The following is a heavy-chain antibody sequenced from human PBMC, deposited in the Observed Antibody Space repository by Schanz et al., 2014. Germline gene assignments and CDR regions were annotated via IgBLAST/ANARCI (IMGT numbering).Heavy chain of an antibody. CDR2: ISGDHRNT. J-gene: IGHJ4*02. CDR1: GFTFSTHA. V-gene: IGHV3-23*04. CDR3: ARDRRNADLDY. D-gene: IGHD1-1*01. Sequence: EVQLVDSGGGLVQPGGSLRLSCAASGFTFSTHAMSWVRQAPGKGLEWVSSISGDHRNTFYADSVKGRFTISGDSSKNTLYLQMNSLRAEDTALYYCARDRRNADLDYWGQGTLVTVSS.